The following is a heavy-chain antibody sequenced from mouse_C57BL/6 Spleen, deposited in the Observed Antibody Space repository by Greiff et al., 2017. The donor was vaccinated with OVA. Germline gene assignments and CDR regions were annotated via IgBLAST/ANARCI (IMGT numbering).Heavy chain of an antibody. CDR1: GYAFSSYW. V-gene: IGHV1-82*01. Sequence: QVQLKESGPELVQPGASVKISCKASGYAFSSYWMNWVQQRPGKGLEWIGRIYPGDGDTNYNGKFTGKATLTADKSSSTAYMQLSSLTSENSAVYFCTRPNYYGSYPAMDYCGEGTSVTVSA. CDR3: TRPNYYGSYPAMDY. J-gene: IGHJ4*01. D-gene: IGHD1-1*01. CDR2: IYPGDGDT.